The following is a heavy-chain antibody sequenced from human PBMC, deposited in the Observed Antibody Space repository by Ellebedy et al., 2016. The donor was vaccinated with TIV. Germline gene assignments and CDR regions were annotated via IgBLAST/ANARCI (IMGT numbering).Heavy chain of an antibody. Sequence: GESLKISCAASGFSFSHYGMHWVRQAPGKGLERVAVIWYEGTNKYYPDSVEGRFTISRDNSKNTLYMQMNSLRAGDTAVYYCARPQDYGDRTGYFDYWGQGTLVTVSS. CDR1: GFSFSHYG. V-gene: IGHV3-33*01. CDR3: ARPQDYGDRTGYFDY. CDR2: IWYEGTNK. D-gene: IGHD4-17*01. J-gene: IGHJ4*02.